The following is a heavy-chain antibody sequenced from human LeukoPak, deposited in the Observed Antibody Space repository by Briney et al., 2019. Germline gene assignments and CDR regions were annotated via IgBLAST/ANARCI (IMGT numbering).Heavy chain of an antibody. V-gene: IGHV4-61*02. CDR3: ARHPAYCSSTSCYSAAFDY. CDR1: GGSISSGSYY. J-gene: IGHJ4*02. Sequence: SQTLSLTCTVSGGSISSGSYYWSWIRQPAGKGLEWIGRIYTSRSTNYNPSLKSRVTISVDTSKNQFSLKLSSVTAADTAVYYCARHPAYCSSTSCYSAAFDYWGQGTLVTVSS. D-gene: IGHD2-2*01. CDR2: IYTSRST.